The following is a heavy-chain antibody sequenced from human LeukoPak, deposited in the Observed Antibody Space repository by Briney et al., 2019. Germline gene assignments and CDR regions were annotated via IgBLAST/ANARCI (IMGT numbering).Heavy chain of an antibody. CDR3: ARDGHKELLWFGESLFDY. CDR1: GYTYTSYG. CDR2: ISAYNGNT. D-gene: IGHD3-10*01. J-gene: IGHJ4*02. V-gene: IGHV1-18*04. Sequence: ASVKVSCKASGYTYTSYGISWVRQGPGQGLEWMGWISAYNGNTNYAQKLQGRVTMTTDTSTSTAYMELRSLRSDDTAVYYCARDGHKELLWFGESLFDYWGQGTLVTVSS.